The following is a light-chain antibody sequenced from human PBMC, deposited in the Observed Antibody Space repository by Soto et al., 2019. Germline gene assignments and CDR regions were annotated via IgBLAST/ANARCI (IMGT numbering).Light chain of an antibody. CDR1: QCIGNA. J-gene: IGKJ1*01. Sequence: AIQMTHSPSTLYVFAGDRVTISCRASQCIGNALGWYQQKPGKHPKLLIYGASNLQSGVPPRFSGSGSGTDFTLAISSLQPEDSATYYCLQDINSPWTVGQGTKVDIK. CDR2: GAS. V-gene: IGKV1-6*01. CDR3: LQDINSPWT.